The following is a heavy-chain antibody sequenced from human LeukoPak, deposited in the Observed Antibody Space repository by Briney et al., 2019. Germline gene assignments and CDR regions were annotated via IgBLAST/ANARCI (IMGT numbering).Heavy chain of an antibody. J-gene: IGHJ4*02. CDR2: IKVDGSEK. Sequence: GGSLRLSCAVSGFSFSTNSMSWVRQAPGKGLEWVSNIKVDGSEKTYVDSVKGRFTISRDNVKNALYLRMNSLRAEDTALYYCARYGVPVTDWGQGTLVTVSS. D-gene: IGHD2-8*01. CDR3: ARYGVPVTD. CDR1: GFSFSTNS. V-gene: IGHV3-7*05.